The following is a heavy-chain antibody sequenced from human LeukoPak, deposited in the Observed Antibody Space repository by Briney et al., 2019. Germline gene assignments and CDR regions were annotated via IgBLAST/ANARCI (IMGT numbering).Heavy chain of an antibody. CDR2: INPSGGST. CDR3: ARSDAPQH. Sequence: ASVKVSCKASGYTFTSYYIHWLRQPPGQGLEWMGIINPSGGSTNYAQKFQGRVTMTSDTSTSTVYMELSSLISGDTAVYYCARSDAPQHWGQGTLVTVSS. CDR1: GYTFTSYY. V-gene: IGHV1-46*01. J-gene: IGHJ1*01.